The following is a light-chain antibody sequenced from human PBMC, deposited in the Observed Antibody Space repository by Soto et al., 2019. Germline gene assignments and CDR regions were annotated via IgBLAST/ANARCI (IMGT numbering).Light chain of an antibody. V-gene: IGKV3-20*01. CDR3: QQYGSSPSIT. J-gene: IGKJ5*01. CDR1: QSVSSSY. Sequence: ILLTQSPATLSVSPGERATLSCRASQSVSSSYLAWYQQKPGQAPRLLLYCASTRATGIPDRFSGSGSGTDFTLTISRLEPEEFAVYYCQQYGSSPSITFGQGTRREIK. CDR2: CAS.